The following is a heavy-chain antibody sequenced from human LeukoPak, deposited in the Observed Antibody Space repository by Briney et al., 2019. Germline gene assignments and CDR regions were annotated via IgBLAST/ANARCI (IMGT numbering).Heavy chain of an antibody. J-gene: IGHJ4*02. D-gene: IGHD3-10*01. CDR3: ARAGVLTLVRGVIVDY. Sequence: PGGSLRLSCAASGFTFSGSAMSWVREAPGKGLEWVSAISGSGDGPYYADSVKGRFTISRDNSKNTLFLQMNSLRAEDTAVYDCARAGVLTLVRGVIVDYWGQGTLVTVSS. CDR1: GFTFSGSA. CDR2: ISGSGDGP. V-gene: IGHV3-23*01.